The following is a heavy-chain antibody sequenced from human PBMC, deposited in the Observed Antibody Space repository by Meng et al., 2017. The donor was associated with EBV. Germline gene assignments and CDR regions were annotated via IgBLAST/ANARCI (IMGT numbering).Heavy chain of an antibody. J-gene: IGHJ4*02. Sequence: QVQLVQSGAEVEKPGASGKVSCKASGYTFTSYYLHWVRQAPGQGLEWMGIIIPAGGNTNYAQKFRGRFTMTRDTSTSTVYMDLSILTSEDTAVYYCVRELVGGTFDYWGQGTLVTVSS. CDR2: IIPAGGNT. D-gene: IGHD1/OR15-1a*01. CDR1: GYTFTSYY. CDR3: VRELVGGTFDY. V-gene: IGHV1-46*01.